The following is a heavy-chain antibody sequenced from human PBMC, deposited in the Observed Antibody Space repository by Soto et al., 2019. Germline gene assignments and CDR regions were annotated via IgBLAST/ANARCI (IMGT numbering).Heavy chain of an antibody. J-gene: IGHJ6*02. CDR1: GFSFSSYA. CDR3: ARDQNPAMSSHYYGMDV. CDR2: ISDDGVYK. V-gene: IGHV3-30-3*01. D-gene: IGHD5-18*01. Sequence: QVQLVESGGGVVQPGRSLRLSCAASGFSFSSYAIHWVRQAPGKGLEWVVVISDDGVYKFYADPVKGRVTISRDNSKMTMYLQVERMSVEGTAVYYCARDQNPAMSSHYYGMDVWGQGTTVNVSS.